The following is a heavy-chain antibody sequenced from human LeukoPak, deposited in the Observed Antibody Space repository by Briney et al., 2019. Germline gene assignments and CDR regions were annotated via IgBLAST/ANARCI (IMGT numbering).Heavy chain of an antibody. Sequence: PSGTLSLTCTVSGGSLSSYYWSWIRQPPGKGLEWVGYIYYSGSTNYNPSLKSRVTISVDTSKNQFSLKLSSVTAADTAVYYCARLPMTTVTTSAFDIWGQGTMVTVSS. CDR1: GGSLSSYY. CDR3: ARLPMTTVTTSAFDI. D-gene: IGHD4-17*01. V-gene: IGHV4-59*08. CDR2: IYYSGST. J-gene: IGHJ3*02.